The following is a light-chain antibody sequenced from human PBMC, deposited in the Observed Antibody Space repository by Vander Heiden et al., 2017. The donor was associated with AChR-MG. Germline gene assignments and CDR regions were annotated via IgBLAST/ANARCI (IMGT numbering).Light chain of an antibody. V-gene: IGLV1-40*01. CDR2: GNS. CDR3: QSFDSSLSGWV. J-gene: IGLJ3*02. CDR1: SSNIGANYD. Sequence: QSVLTPPPSVSGAPGQRVTISCTGSSSNIGANYDVHWYQHLPGTAPKLLISGNSNRPSGAPDRFSGSKSGTSASLAITGLQAEDEADYYCQSFDSSLSGWVFGGGTKVTVL.